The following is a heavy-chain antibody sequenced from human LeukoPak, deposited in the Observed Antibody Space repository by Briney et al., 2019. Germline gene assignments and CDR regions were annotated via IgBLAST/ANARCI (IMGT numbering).Heavy chain of an antibody. V-gene: IGHV1-18*01. CDR2: ISAYNGNT. D-gene: IGHD5-24*01. CDR3: ARGGDGYTYDAFDI. Sequence: ASVKVSCKASGYTFTSYGISWVRQAPRQRLEWMGWISAYNGNTNYAQKLQGRVTMTTDTYTSTVYMEVRSLRSDDTAVHYCARGGDGYTYDAFDIWGQGTMVTVSS. CDR1: GYTFTSYG. J-gene: IGHJ3*02.